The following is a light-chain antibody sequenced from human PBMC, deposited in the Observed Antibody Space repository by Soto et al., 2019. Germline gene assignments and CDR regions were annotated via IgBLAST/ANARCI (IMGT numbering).Light chain of an antibody. CDR3: QQYNNWPRT. CDR1: RSVASTS. V-gene: IGKV3-20*01. Sequence: EIVLTESPGTLSLSPGERATLSCRARRSVASTSIAWYQQKVGQPPRLLIYAAVTRATGIPDRFSGGGSGTDFTLTISRLEPEDFAVYYCQQYNNWPRTFGQGTKVDIK. J-gene: IGKJ1*01. CDR2: AAV.